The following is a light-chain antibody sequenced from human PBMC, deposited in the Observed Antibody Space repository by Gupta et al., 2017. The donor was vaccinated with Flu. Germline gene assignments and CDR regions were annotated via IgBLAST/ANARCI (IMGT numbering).Light chain of an antibody. J-gene: IGLJ2*01. V-gene: IGLV1-40*01. CDR2: GNS. CDR1: NSGVGATYD. Sequence: QPVLTQPPSVSGAPGQGVTSSCTGSNSGVGATYDVHWYQRLPGTAPKLLSFGNSNRPSGVPDRFSGSKSGTSASLAITGLQAEDEADYYCQSYDSSQSGLVFGGGTKLTVL. CDR3: QSYDSSQSGLV.